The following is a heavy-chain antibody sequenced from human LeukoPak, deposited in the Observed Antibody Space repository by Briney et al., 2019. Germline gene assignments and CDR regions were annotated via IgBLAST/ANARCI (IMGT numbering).Heavy chain of an antibody. J-gene: IGHJ4*02. V-gene: IGHV3-30*07. CDR2: ISSDSSLQ. CDR3: ARVVDTHFDY. CDR1: GLPFSRSA. Sequence: GGSLRLSCVASGLPFSRSAMHWVRQAPGKGLEWLAVISSDSSLQFYGESVKGRFTISRDNAKNTLYLQMNSLRAEDTAVYYCARVVDTHFDYWGQGTLVTVSS. D-gene: IGHD5-18*01.